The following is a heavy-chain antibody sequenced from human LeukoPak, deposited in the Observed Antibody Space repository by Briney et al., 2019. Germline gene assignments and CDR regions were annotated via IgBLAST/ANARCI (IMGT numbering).Heavy chain of an antibody. CDR2: INPSGGST. J-gene: IGHJ4*02. D-gene: IGHD6-6*01. CDR1: GYTFTSYY. V-gene: IGHV1-46*01. CDR3: ARVNQRYSSSSGLPY. Sequence: ASVKVSCKASGYTFTSYYMHWVRQAPGQGLEWMGIINPSGGSTSYAQRFQGRVTMTRNTSISTAYMELSSLRSEDTAVYYCARVNQRYSSSSGLPYWGQGTLVTVSS.